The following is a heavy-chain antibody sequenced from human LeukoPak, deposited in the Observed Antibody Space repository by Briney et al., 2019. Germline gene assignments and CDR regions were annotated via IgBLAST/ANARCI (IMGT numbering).Heavy chain of an antibody. CDR1: GFTFSSYT. CDR3: ARENGDYGDAFDI. J-gene: IGHJ3*02. D-gene: IGHD4-17*01. Sequence: GGSLRLSCAASGFTFSSYTMNWVRQAPGKGLEWVSIISSGSSYIHYADSVKGRFTISRDNAKNSLYLQMNSLRAEDTAVYYCARENGDYGDAFDIWGQGTMVTVSS. V-gene: IGHV3-21*01. CDR2: ISSGSSYI.